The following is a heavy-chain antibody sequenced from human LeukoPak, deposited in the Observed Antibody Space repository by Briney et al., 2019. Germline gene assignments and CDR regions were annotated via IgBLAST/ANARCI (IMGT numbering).Heavy chain of an antibody. D-gene: IGHD1-1*01. J-gene: IGHJ4*02. Sequence: GGSLRLSCAASGFTFSSYEMNWVRQAPGKGLEWVSYISSSGSTIYYADSVKSRFTIPRDNAKNSLYLQMNSLRAEDTAVYYCARDNTCGTFDYWGQGTLVTVSS. CDR3: ARDNTCGTFDY. CDR2: ISSSGSTI. CDR1: GFTFSSYE. V-gene: IGHV3-48*03.